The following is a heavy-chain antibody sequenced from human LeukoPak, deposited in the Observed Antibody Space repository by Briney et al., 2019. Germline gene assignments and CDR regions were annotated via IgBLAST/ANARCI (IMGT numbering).Heavy chain of an antibody. V-gene: IGHV4-59*12. Sequence: SETLSLTCTVSGGSISSYYWSWIRQPPGKGLEWIGYIYYSGSTNYNPSLKSRVTISVDTSKNQFSLKLSSVTAADTAVYYCARGPRGVAVRGIDYWGQGTLVTVSS. CDR2: IYYSGST. CDR1: GGSISSYY. CDR3: ARGPRGVAVRGIDY. J-gene: IGHJ4*02. D-gene: IGHD6-19*01.